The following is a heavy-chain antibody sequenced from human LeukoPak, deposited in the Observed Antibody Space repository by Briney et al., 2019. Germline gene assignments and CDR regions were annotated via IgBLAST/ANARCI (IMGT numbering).Heavy chain of an antibody. CDR3: TTDLEELLWFGDPRFDY. Sequence: GGSLRLSCAASGFTFSSYAMHWVRQAPGKGLEWVAVISYDGSNKYYADSVKGRFTISRDNSKNTLYLQMNSLRAEDTAVYYCTTDLEELLWFGDPRFDYWGQGTLVTVSS. J-gene: IGHJ4*02. CDR2: ISYDGSNK. V-gene: IGHV3-30-3*01. CDR1: GFTFSSYA. D-gene: IGHD3-10*01.